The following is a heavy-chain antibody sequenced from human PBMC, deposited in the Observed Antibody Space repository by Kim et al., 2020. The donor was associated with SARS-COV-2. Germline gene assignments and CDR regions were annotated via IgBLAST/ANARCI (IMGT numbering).Heavy chain of an antibody. J-gene: IGHJ4*02. CDR2: IYYSGST. V-gene: IGHV4-39*01. Sequence: SETLSLTCTVSGGSISSSSYYWGWIRQPPGKGLEWIGSIYYSGSTYYNPSLKSRVTISVDTSKNQFSLKLSSVTAADTAVYYCARHKMGSSWYGFDYWGQGTLVTVSS. CDR3: ARHKMGSSWYGFDY. D-gene: IGHD6-13*01. CDR1: GGSISSSSYY.